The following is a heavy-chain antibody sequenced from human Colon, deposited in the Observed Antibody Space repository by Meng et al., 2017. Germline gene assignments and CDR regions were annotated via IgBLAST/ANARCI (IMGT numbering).Heavy chain of an antibody. V-gene: IGHV3-48*03. D-gene: IGHD5-12*01. J-gene: IGHJ4*02. CDR3: AKGQYRGFDLYFDF. CDR2: ISSSGSTI. Sequence: GGSLRLSCAASGFTFSSYEMNWVRQAPGKGLEWVSYISSSGSTIYYADSVKGRFTISRDNAKNSLYLQMNSLRADDTALYYCAKGQYRGFDLYFDFWGQGTLVTVSS. CDR1: GFTFSSYE.